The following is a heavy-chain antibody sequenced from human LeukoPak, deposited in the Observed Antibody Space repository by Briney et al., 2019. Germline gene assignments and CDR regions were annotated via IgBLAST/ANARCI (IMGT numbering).Heavy chain of an antibody. CDR2: ISYDGSNK. J-gene: IGHJ3*02. CDR1: GFTFSSYA. V-gene: IGHV3-30-3*01. Sequence: GGSLRLSCAASGFTFSSYAMHWVRQAPGKGLEWVAVISYDGSNKYYADSVKGRFTISRDNSKNTLYLQMNSLRAEDTAVHYCAGPTHADSGWSSDAFDIWGQGTMVTVSS. D-gene: IGHD6-19*01. CDR3: AGPTHADSGWSSDAFDI.